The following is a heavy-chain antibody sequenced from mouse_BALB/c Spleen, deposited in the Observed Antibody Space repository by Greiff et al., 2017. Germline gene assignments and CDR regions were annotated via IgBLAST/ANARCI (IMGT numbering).Heavy chain of an antibody. CDR2: INPGSGGT. CDR3: ARDSLFYAMDY. CDR1: GYAFTHYL. J-gene: IGHJ4*01. Sequence: QVQLQQSGAELVRPGTSVKVSCKASGYAFTHYLIEWVKQRPGQGLEWIGVINPGSGGTNYNEKFKGKATLTADKSSSPAYMQLSSLTSDDSAVYFCARDSLFYAMDYWGQGTSVTVSS. V-gene: IGHV1-54*01.